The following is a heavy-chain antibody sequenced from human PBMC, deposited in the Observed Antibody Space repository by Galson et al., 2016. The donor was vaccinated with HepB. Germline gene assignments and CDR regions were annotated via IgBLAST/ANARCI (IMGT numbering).Heavy chain of an antibody. CDR1: GFTLSTSD. CDR3: AREIKDTISVGWYFDL. J-gene: IGHJ2*01. D-gene: IGHD5/OR15-5a*01. Sequence: SLRLSCAASGFTLSTSDMHWVRQGTGKGLEWVSAIGRGGDTYYSGSVEGRFTISRENAKNSLYLEMSSRRAGDTAVYYCAREIKDTISVGWYFDLWGRGTLVTVSS. CDR2: IGRGGDT. V-gene: IGHV3-13*01.